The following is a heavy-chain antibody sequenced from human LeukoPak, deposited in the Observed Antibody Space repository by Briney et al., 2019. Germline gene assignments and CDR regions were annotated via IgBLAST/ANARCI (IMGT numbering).Heavy chain of an antibody. Sequence: SETLSLTCAVSGGSISSYYWSWIRQPPGKGLGWIGYIYYTGSTNYNPSLKSRVTISVDTSKNQFSLKLSSVTAADTAVYYCARLARGIGDSSGSPDYWGQGTLVTVSS. CDR1: GGSISSYY. CDR2: IYYTGST. CDR3: ARLARGIGDSSGSPDY. V-gene: IGHV4-59*08. J-gene: IGHJ4*02. D-gene: IGHD3-22*01.